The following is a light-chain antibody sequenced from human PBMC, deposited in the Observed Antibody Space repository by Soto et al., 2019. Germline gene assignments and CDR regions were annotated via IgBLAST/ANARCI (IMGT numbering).Light chain of an antibody. J-gene: IGKJ4*01. CDR2: TTS. CDR3: QQSNATPLT. CDR1: ESISTY. V-gene: IGKV1-39*01. Sequence: DIPMTQSPSSLSASVGDRVIITCRSSESISTYLNWHQQKPGKAPELLIYTTSNLRSGVPSRFSGSGSGTDFTLTISSLQPEDFATYYCQQSNATPLTFGGGTRVEVK.